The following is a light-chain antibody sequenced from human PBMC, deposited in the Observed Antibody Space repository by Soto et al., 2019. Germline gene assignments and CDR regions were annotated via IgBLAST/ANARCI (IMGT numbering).Light chain of an antibody. CDR3: CSYAGSSTYF. CDR2: EGS. Sequence: QSALTQPASVSGSPGQSITISCTGTSSDVGSYNLVSWYQQHPGKAPKLIIYEGSKRPSGVSNRFSGSKSGNTASLTISGLQAEDEADYYCCSYAGSSTYFFGTGTKVTVL. V-gene: IGLV2-23*01. CDR1: SSDVGSYNL. J-gene: IGLJ1*01.